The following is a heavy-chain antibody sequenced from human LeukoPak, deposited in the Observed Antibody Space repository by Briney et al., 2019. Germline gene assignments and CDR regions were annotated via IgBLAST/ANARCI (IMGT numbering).Heavy chain of an antibody. D-gene: IGHD3-16*02. CDR1: GYTFTTYG. Sequence: ASVKVSCKASGYTFTTYGISWVRQAPGQGLEWMGWISVYNGITNYAQKFQGRVSMTTDTSTSTAYMELRSLRSDDTAVYYCARDWFTFGGVIVLGFDSWGQGTLVTVSS. CDR2: ISVYNGIT. V-gene: IGHV1-18*01. J-gene: IGHJ4*02. CDR3: ARDWFTFGGVIVLGFDS.